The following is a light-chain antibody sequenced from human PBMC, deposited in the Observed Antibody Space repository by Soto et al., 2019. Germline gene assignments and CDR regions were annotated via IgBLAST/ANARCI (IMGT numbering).Light chain of an antibody. CDR3: HQDDSYPLT. CDR2: EAS. CDR1: QRISKW. V-gene: IGKV1-5*01. J-gene: IGKJ4*01. Sequence: DIQMTQAPSTLSASVGDRVTVTCRASQRISKWLAWYQQKPGKAPNLLIYEASSLESGVPSRFGGSASVTEFTLTISSLQPDDFATYYCHQDDSYPLTFGGGTKVEIK.